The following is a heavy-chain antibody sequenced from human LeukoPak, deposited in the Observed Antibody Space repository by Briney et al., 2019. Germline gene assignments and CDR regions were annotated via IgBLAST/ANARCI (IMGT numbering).Heavy chain of an antibody. Sequence: PGGSLRLSCAASGFNLCSYAMSWVRQAPGKGLEWVSAISGSGGSTYYADSVKGRFTISRDNSKNTLYLQMNSLRAEDTAVYYCAKEGGEVTTGSFDYWGQGTLVTVSS. CDR3: AKEGGEVTTGSFDY. V-gene: IGHV3-23*01. CDR2: ISGSGGST. D-gene: IGHD4-17*01. CDR1: GFNLCSYA. J-gene: IGHJ4*02.